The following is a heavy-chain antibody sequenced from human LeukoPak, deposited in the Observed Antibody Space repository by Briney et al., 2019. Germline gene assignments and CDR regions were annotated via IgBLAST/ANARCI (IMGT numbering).Heavy chain of an antibody. CDR2: INPNSGGT. Sequence: ASVKVSCKASGYTFTGYYMHWVRQAPGQGLEWMGWINPNSGGTNYAQKFQGRVAMTRDTSISTAYMELSRLRSDDTAVYYCARDLPPLYYYDSSGYYYPFDYWGQGTLVTVSS. D-gene: IGHD3-22*01. CDR1: GYTFTGYY. CDR3: ARDLPPLYYYDSSGYYYPFDY. V-gene: IGHV1-2*02. J-gene: IGHJ4*02.